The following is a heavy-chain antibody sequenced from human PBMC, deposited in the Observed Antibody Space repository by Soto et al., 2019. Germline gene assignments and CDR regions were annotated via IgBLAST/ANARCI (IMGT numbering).Heavy chain of an antibody. CDR3: AHFDWFIDY. D-gene: IGHD3-9*01. Sequence: SLRLSCAASGFTFSSYAMHWVRQAPGKGLEWVSVITYGGSNKYYADSVKGRFTISRDNSKNTLYLQMNSLRAEDTAVYYCAHFDWFIDYWGQGTLVTVSS. CDR1: GFTFSSYA. V-gene: IGHV3-30*04. J-gene: IGHJ4*02. CDR2: ITYGGSNK.